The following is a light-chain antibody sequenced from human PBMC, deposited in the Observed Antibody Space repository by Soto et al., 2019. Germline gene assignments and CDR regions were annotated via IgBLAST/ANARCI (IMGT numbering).Light chain of an antibody. CDR1: SSDVGGYNY. CDR3: DSYGGSYNFDYV. J-gene: IGLJ1*01. CDR2: EVT. V-gene: IGLV2-8*01. Sequence: QSVLTQPPSASGSPGQSVTISCTGTSSDVGGYNYVSWYQQHPGKAPKLIIYEVTKRPSGVPDRFSGSKSGNTASLTVSGLQAEDEAEYYCDSYGGSYNFDYVFGTGTRSPS.